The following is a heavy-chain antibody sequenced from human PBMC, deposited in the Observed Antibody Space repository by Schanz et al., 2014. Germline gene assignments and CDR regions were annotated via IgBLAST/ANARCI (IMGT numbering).Heavy chain of an antibody. D-gene: IGHD1-1*01. CDR3: ARGTDWNLHY. J-gene: IGHJ4*02. CDR1: GFTFSDHY. CDR2: ISSSGSYI. Sequence: EVQLVESGGGLVQPGGSLRLSCAASGFTFSDHYMDWVRQAPGKGLEWVSSISSSGSYIYYADSVKGRFSISRDSPKNTLYLQMNSLRAEDTAVYYCARGTDWNLHYWGQGALVTVSS. V-gene: IGHV3-21*01.